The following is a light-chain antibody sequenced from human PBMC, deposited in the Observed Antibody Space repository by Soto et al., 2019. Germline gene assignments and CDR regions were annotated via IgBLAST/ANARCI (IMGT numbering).Light chain of an antibody. CDR1: QSVLYSSNNKNY. V-gene: IGKV4-1*01. Sequence: DIVMTQSPDSLAVSLGERATINCKSSQSVLYSSNNKNYLAWYQQKPGQPPKLLIYWASTRESGVPDRFSGSGSATDFTLTISSLQAKDVAVYYCQQYYSTPPVTFGPGTKVDIK. J-gene: IGKJ3*01. CDR3: QQYYSTPPVT. CDR2: WAS.